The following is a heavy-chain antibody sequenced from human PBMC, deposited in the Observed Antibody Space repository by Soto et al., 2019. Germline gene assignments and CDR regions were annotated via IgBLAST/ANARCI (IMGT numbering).Heavy chain of an antibody. CDR1: GVTFSSYA. D-gene: IGHD6-19*01. Sequence: GASVKVCCKASGVTFSSYAISWVRQAPGQGLEWMGGIIPIFGTANYAQKFQGRVTITADESTSTAYMELSSLRSEDTAVYYCARDVEVAGTSAFDYWGQGTLVTVPS. CDR2: IIPIFGTA. CDR3: ARDVEVAGTSAFDY. V-gene: IGHV1-69*01. J-gene: IGHJ4*02.